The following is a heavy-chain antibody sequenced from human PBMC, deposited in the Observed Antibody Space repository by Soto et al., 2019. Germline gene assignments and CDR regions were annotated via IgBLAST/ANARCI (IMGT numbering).Heavy chain of an antibody. V-gene: IGHV3-7*03. CDR2: IKEDGSEK. Sequence: GGSLRLSCAASGFTFSSSWMSWVRQAPGKGLEWVANIKEDGSEKDYVDPVKGRFTITRDNAKNSLYLQMNNLRAEDTAVYFCTRKRFGMDVWGQGTTVTVSS. J-gene: IGHJ6*02. CDR3: TRKRFGMDV. CDR1: GFTFSSSW.